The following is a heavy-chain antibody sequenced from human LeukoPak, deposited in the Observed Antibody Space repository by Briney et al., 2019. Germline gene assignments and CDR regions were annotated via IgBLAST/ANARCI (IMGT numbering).Heavy chain of an antibody. CDR3: ARLSLIAVAAARLRSYYYGMDV. V-gene: IGHV3-30*03. CDR2: ISYDGTNK. Sequence: GGSLRLSCAASGFTFSSYGMHWVRQAPGKGLEWVAIISYDGTNKYFADSVKGRFTISRDNSKNTLYLHMNSLRTEDTAVYYCARLSLIAVAAARLRSYYYGMDVWGQGTTVTVSS. J-gene: IGHJ6*02. CDR1: GFTFSSYG. D-gene: IGHD6-19*01.